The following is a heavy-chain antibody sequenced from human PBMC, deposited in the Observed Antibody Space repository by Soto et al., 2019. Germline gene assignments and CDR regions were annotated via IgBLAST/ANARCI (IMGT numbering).Heavy chain of an antibody. CDR1: GFTFRSFT. D-gene: IGHD2-2*01. J-gene: IGHJ5*02. CDR3: TRDASRDTSARGWFDP. V-gene: IGHV3-21*01. Sequence: GSLRLSCAASGFTFRSFTMNWVRQAPGKGLEWVSTISSNSAYIYYTDALRGRFTISRDNAKNSLHLQMNSLRAEDTAVYYCTRDASRDTSARGWFDPWGPGTLVTVSS. CDR2: ISSNSAYI.